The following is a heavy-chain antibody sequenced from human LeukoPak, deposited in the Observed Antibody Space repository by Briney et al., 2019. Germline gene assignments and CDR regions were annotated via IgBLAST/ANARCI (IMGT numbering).Heavy chain of an antibody. V-gene: IGHV3-30*04. CDR3: ARGSTLWYLIDY. Sequence: GGSLRLSCAASGFTFSYYAIHWVRQAPGKGLEWVAVISNGGSSKYYADSVKGRFTISRDNSKNTVFLQMNSLRDDDTAVYYCARGSTLWYLIDYWGQGTLVTVPS. CDR1: GFTFSYYA. J-gene: IGHJ4*02. D-gene: IGHD3-10*01. CDR2: ISNGGSSK.